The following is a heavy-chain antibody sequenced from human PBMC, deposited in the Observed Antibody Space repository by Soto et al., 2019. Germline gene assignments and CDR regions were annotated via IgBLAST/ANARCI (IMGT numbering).Heavy chain of an antibody. D-gene: IGHD3-22*01. CDR1: GFTFSSYA. J-gene: IGHJ4*02. CDR2: ISGSGGST. V-gene: IGHV3-23*01. Sequence: PGGSLRLSCAASGFTFSSYAMSWVRQAPGKGLEWVSAISGSGGSTYYADSVKGRFTISRDNSKNMLYLQMNSLRAEDTAVYYCAKVDSSGPGPYYFDYWGQGTLVTVSS. CDR3: AKVDSSGPGPYYFDY.